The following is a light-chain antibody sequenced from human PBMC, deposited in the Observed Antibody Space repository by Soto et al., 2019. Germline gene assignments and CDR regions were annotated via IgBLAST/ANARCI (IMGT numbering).Light chain of an antibody. J-gene: IGKJ5*01. V-gene: IGKV1-33*01. CDR2: DAS. CDR3: QQYDNLLPIP. CDR1: QDISKN. Sequence: IQMTQSPSSLSASVGDRVTITCLASQDISKNLNWSQQKPGKAPKLLIYDASSLHTAVPSRFSGSGSATHFTFTISSLQPEDVATYYYQQYDNLLPIPFGQRTRLEIK.